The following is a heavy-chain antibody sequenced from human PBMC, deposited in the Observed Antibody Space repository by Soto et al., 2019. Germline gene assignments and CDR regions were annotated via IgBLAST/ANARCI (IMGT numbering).Heavy chain of an antibody. V-gene: IGHV1-69*13. D-gene: IGHD3-10*01. CDR3: AREPSLSGTIPGY. CDR1: GGTFSSYA. J-gene: IGHJ4*02. Sequence: ASVKVSCKASGGTFSSYAISWVRQAPGQGLEWMGGIIPIFGTANYAQKFQGRVTITADESTSTAYMELSSLRSEDTAVYYCAREPSLSGTIPGYWGQGTLVTVTS. CDR2: IIPIFGTA.